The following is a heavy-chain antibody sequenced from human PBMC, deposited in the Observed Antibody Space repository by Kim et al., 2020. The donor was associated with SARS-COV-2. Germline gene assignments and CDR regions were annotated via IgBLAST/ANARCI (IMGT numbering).Heavy chain of an antibody. V-gene: IGHV4-34*01. J-gene: IGHJ1*01. Sequence: SETLSLTCAVSGVSFSGYYWNWIRQPPGKGLEWIGEINQRGSTNSNPSLKSRVTISLDTSNHQFSLKMRSVTAADTAVYYCARGSGRQLWLPALVDWGQG. CDR3: ARGSGRQLWLPALVD. D-gene: IGHD5-18*01. CDR2: INQRGST. CDR1: GVSFSGYY.